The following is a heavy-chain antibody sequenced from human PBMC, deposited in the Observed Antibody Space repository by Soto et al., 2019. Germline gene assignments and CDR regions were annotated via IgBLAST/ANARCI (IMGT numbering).Heavy chain of an antibody. V-gene: IGHV3-74*01. J-gene: IGHJ6*03. CDR1: EFTFSGRS. CDR3: ARGWFGPDV. Sequence: VPLVESGGGLVQPGGSLRLSCAASEFTFSGRSVHWVRQAPGKGLVWVSGIDKVGTGSTYADSVKGRFTSSRDNAKNTVYLQMNSLRVEDTAVYYCARGWFGPDVWGKGTTVTVSS. CDR2: IDKVGTGS. D-gene: IGHD3-10*01.